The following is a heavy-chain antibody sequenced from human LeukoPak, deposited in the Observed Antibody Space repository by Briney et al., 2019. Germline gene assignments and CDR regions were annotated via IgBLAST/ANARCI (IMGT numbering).Heavy chain of an antibody. CDR1: GFTFSSEP. V-gene: IGHV3-48*01. CDR3: VRDVQFAFDI. J-gene: IGHJ3*02. CDR2: IRSGGDNI. D-gene: IGHD5-24*01. Sequence: GGSLRLSCATSGFTFSSEPMNWVRQAPGKGLDWVAHIRSGGDNIHYVVSVRGRFTISRDNAKKSLYLQMNSLRAEDTAVYYCVRDVQFAFDIWGQGTMVTVSS.